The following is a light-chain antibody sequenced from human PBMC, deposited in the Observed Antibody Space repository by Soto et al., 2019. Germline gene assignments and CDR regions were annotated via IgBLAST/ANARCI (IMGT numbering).Light chain of an antibody. CDR3: QSYDSSLNRV. V-gene: IGLV1-40*01. J-gene: IGLJ1*01. CDR1: SSNIGANYD. CDR2: GDN. Sequence: QAVVSQPPSVSGAPGQRITISCTGSSSNIGANYDVHWYRQVPGTAPKLLMSGDNNRPSGVADRFSGSKSGTSASLAITRLQAEDEADYYCQSYDSSLNRVFGTGTKLTV.